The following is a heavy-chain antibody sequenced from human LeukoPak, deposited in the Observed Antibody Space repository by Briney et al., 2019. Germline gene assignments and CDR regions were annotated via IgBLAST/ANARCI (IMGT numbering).Heavy chain of an antibody. J-gene: IGHJ4*02. CDR3: ARVSNTAMVTQFDY. D-gene: IGHD5-18*01. Sequence: SETLSLTCTVSGYSISSGYYWGWIRQPPGKGLEWSGSIYHSGSTYYNPSLKSRVTISVDTSKNQFSLRLSSVTAADTAVYYCARVSNTAMVTQFDYWGQGTLVTVSS. V-gene: IGHV4-38-2*02. CDR1: GYSISSGYY. CDR2: IYHSGST.